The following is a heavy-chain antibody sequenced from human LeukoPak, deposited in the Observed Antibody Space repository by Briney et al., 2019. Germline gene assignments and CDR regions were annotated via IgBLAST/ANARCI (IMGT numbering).Heavy chain of an antibody. Sequence: SETLSLTCTVSGGSISSYYWSWIRQPPGKGLEWIGYIYYSGSTNYNPSLKSRVTISVDTSKNQFSLKLGSVTAADTAVYYCARGVFGVVPGIDPWGQGTLVTVSS. CDR1: GGSISSYY. CDR2: IYYSGST. D-gene: IGHD3-3*01. CDR3: ARGVFGVVPGIDP. V-gene: IGHV4-59*12. J-gene: IGHJ5*02.